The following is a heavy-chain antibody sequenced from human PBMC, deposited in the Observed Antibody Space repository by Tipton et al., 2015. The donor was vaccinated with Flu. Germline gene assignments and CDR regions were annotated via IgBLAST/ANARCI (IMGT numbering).Heavy chain of an antibody. J-gene: IGHJ5*02. Sequence: QLVQSGAEVKKPGASVKVSCKTSGNIFPSDGIAWVRRIPGQGLECMGWTSASNGNTNYAQKFQGRVTMTTDRSTSTAYLELRSLRSYVTAMYYCARANTEVSAFASWGQGPLVIVSS. D-gene: IGHD3-16*01. CDR1: GNIFPSDG. V-gene: IGHV1-18*01. CDR3: ARANTEVSAFAS. CDR2: TSASNGNT.